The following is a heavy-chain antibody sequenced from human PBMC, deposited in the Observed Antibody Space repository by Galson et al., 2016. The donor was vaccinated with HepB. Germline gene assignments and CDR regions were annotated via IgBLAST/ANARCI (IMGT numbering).Heavy chain of an antibody. CDR2: FSGANT. D-gene: IGHD5-24*01. Sequence: SLRLSCAASGFTFSSYAMSWVRQAPGKGLEFVSGFSGANTYYADSVKGRFTISRDNSKNTLYLQVNSLTAEYTAVYYWAKRARGSYNSPLDYWGQGTLVTVSS. CDR3: AKRARGSYNSPLDY. CDR1: GFTFSSYA. V-gene: IGHV3-23*01. J-gene: IGHJ4*02.